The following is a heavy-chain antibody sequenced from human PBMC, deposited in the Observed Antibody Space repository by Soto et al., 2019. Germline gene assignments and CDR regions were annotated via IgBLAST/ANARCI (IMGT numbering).Heavy chain of an antibody. Sequence: GSLRLSCAASGFTVSSNYMSWVRQAPGKGLEWVSVIYSGGSTYYADSVKGRFTISRDNSKNTLYLQMNSLRAEDTAVYYCARDNYYGSGSYSFYYYYYMDVWGKGTTVTVSS. V-gene: IGHV3-66*01. CDR2: IYSGGST. CDR3: ARDNYYGSGSYSFYYYYYMDV. D-gene: IGHD3-10*01. J-gene: IGHJ6*03. CDR1: GFTVSSNY.